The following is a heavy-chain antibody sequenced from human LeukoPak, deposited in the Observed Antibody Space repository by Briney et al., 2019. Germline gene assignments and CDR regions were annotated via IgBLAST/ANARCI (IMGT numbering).Heavy chain of an antibody. V-gene: IGHV3-23*01. CDR3: AKDGTGSSWYRKANPFDY. Sequence: GGSLRLSCAASGLTFSSSAMTWVRQAPGKGLEWVSAISDNGYDTFYADSVKGRFTISRDNSKNAVYLQMNSLRAEDTALYYCAKDGTGSSWYRKANPFDYWGQGTLVTVSS. D-gene: IGHD6-13*01. CDR1: GLTFSSSA. J-gene: IGHJ4*02. CDR2: ISDNGYDT.